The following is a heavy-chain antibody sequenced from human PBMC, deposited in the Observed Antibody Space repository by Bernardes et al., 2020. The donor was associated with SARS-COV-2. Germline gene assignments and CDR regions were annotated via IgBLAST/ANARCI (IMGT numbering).Heavy chain of an antibody. CDR1: GYTLTALP. J-gene: IGHJ4*02. Sequence: AGRKDYCKVSGYTLTALPIHWVRQAPGQGLEWMGGFDSEDGQTIYAQKFQGRVTMIEDTSTDTAYMELNSLRSEDTAVYFCAGRITLFGVITGFFDRWGQGTLVTVS. CDR3: AGRITLFGVITGFFDR. V-gene: IGHV1-24*01. CDR2: FDSEDGQT. D-gene: IGHD3-3*01.